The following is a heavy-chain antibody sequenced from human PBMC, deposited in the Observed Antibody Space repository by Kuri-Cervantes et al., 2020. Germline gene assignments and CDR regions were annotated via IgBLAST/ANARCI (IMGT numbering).Heavy chain of an antibody. V-gene: IGHV3-7*01. CDR3: ARGFDGFYGMDL. CDR2: IKQDRSEK. D-gene: IGHD3-10*01. CDR1: GFTYIIYW. Sequence: LSLTCAASGFTYIIYWMNWVRQAPGKGLEWVANIKQDRSEKYYVDSVKGRFTISRDNAKNSLYLQMNSLRVEDTAVYYCARGFDGFYGMDLWGQGTTVTVSS. J-gene: IGHJ6*02.